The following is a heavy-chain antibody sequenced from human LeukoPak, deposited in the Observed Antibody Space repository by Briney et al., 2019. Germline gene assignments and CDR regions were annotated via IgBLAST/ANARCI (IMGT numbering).Heavy chain of an antibody. CDR3: AKDGYYDSSGYYYNYYYYYGMDV. Sequence: GGSLRLSCAASGFTFSSYGMHWVRQAPGKGLEWVSAISGSGGSTYYADSVKGRFTISRDNSKNTLYLQMNSLRAEDTAVYYCAKDGYYDSSGYYYNYYYYYGMDVWGQGTTVTVSS. J-gene: IGHJ6*02. D-gene: IGHD3-22*01. CDR1: GFTFSSYG. CDR2: ISGSGGST. V-gene: IGHV3-23*01.